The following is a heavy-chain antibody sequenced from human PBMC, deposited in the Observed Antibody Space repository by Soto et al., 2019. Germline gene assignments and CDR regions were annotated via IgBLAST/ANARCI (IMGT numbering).Heavy chain of an antibody. Sequence: QVRLEESGGGLVKPGGSLRLSCAASGFTFSAVYMSWIRQAPNKGLEYISYISSSGTSANYADSVKGRFTISRDNAKNSLYLQMNSLRAEDTAVYYCARDRGAVTAQYFDYWGQGALVTVSS. D-gene: IGHD6-19*01. CDR2: ISSSGTSA. CDR1: GFTFSAVY. J-gene: IGHJ4*02. CDR3: ARDRGAVTAQYFDY. V-gene: IGHV3-11*05.